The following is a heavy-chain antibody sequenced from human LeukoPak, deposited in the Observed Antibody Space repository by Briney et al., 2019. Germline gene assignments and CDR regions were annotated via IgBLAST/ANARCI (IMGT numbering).Heavy chain of an antibody. D-gene: IGHD5-12*01. CDR3: ARDRDRLEYSGYANYYYMDV. J-gene: IGHJ6*03. V-gene: IGHV1-2*02. CDR1: GYTFTGYY. CDR2: INPNSGGT. Sequence: ASVKVSCKASGYTFTGYYMHWVRQAPGQGLEWMGWINPNSGGTNYAQKFQGRVTMTRDTSISTAYMELSRLRSDDTAVYYCARDRDRLEYSGYANYYYMDVWGKGTTVTVSS.